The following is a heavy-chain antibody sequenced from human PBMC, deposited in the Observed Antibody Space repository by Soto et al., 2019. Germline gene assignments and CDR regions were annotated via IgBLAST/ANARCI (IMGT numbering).Heavy chain of an antibody. CDR2: IYWNDDK. CDR1: GFSLSTSGVG. V-gene: IGHV2-5*01. CDR3: AHADYDFWSGLLMDV. Sequence: VSGPTLVNPTQTLTLTCTFSGFSLSTSGVGVGWIRQPPGKALEWLALIYWNDDKRYSPSLKSRLTITKDTSKNQVVLTMTNMDPVDTAIYYCAHADYDFWSGLLMDVWGQGTTVTVSS. J-gene: IGHJ6*02. D-gene: IGHD3-3*01.